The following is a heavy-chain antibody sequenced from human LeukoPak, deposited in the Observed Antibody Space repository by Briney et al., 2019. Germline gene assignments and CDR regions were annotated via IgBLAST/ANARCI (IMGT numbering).Heavy chain of an antibody. J-gene: IGHJ3*02. V-gene: IGHV3-74*01. CDR2: INTDGSST. D-gene: IGHD3-22*01. CDR1: GFTFSSYA. CDR3: ARDHWITMIVVASDAFDI. Sequence: AGGSLRLSCAASGFTFSSYAMSWVRQAPGKGLEWVSRINTDGSSTSYADSVKGRFTISRDNAKNTLYLQMNSLRAEDTAVYYCARDHWITMIVVASDAFDIWGQGTMVTVSS.